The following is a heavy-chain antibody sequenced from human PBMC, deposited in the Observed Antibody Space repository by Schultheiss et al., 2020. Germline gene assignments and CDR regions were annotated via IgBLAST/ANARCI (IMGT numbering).Heavy chain of an antibody. Sequence: AVKVSCQASRYTFSKYFTQWVRQGPGQGLEWMGGIIPIFGTANYAQKFQGRVTITADESTSTAYMELSSLRSEDTAVYYCARLQDYGDYGSPPYGMDVWGPGTTVTVAS. J-gene: IGHJ6*02. D-gene: IGHD4-17*01. CDR1: RYTFSKYF. V-gene: IGHV1-69*13. CDR2: IIPIFGTA. CDR3: ARLQDYGDYGSPPYGMDV.